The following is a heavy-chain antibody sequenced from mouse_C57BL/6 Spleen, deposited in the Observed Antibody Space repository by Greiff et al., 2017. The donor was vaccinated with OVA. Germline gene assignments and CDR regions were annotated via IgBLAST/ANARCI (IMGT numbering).Heavy chain of an antibody. CDR3: ARSNYRDYAMDY. D-gene: IGHD2-5*01. V-gene: IGHV1-64*01. CDR1: GYTFTSYW. CDR2: IHPNSGST. Sequence: QVQLQQPGAELVKPGASVKLSCKASGYTFTSYWMHWVKQRPGQGLEWIGMIHPNSGSTNYNEKFKSKATLTVDKSSSTAYMQLSSLTSEDSAVYYCARSNYRDYAMDYWGQGTSVTVSS. J-gene: IGHJ4*01.